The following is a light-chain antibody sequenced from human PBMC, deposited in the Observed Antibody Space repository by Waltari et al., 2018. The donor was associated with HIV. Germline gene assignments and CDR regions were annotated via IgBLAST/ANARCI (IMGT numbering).Light chain of an antibody. J-gene: IGKJ5*01. CDR3: QQTYRTPHT. V-gene: IGKV1-5*03. Sequence: DIQMTQSPSTLSASVGDRVTITCRASQSISSWLAWYQQKPGKAPKLLIYKASSLESGVPSRFSGRGYGTDFTLTVSSLEPEDFGTYYCQQTYRTPHTFGQGTRVEIK. CDR2: KAS. CDR1: QSISSW.